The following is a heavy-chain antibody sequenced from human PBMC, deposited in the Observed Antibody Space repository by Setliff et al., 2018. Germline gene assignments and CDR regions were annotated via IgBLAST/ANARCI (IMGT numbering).Heavy chain of an antibody. J-gene: IGHJ4*02. D-gene: IGHD1-1*01. CDR1: GGTFSDYY. V-gene: IGHV4-34*01. CDR3: ARGGGGYHSDF. CDR2: INHSGST. Sequence: SETLSLTCAAYGGTFSDYYWTWIRQPPGKGLEWIGEINHSGSTKYNPSLKSRVSISIDTSKDQFSLKLTSVTAADTAVYYCARGGGGYHSDFWGPGILVTVSS.